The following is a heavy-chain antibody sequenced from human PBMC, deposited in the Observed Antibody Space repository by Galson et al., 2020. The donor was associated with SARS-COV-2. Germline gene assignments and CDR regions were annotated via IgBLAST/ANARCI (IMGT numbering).Heavy chain of an antibody. D-gene: IGHD3-16*01. V-gene: IGHV1-2*02. CDR2: ITPNSGGT. J-gene: IGHJ4*02. Sequence: ASVKVSCKASGYTFTGYYMHWVRQAPGQGLEWMGWITPNSGGTNYAQKFQGRVTMTRDTSISTAYMELSRLRSDDTAVYYCARDRLRLGSPPLLFWGQGTLVTVSS. CDR1: GYTFTGYY. CDR3: ARDRLRLGSPPLLF.